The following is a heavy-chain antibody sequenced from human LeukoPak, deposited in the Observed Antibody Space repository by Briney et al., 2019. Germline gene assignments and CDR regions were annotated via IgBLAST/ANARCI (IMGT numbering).Heavy chain of an antibody. Sequence: GESLKISCKVSGYSFTTHWIGWVRQMPGKGLEWMAIINPGDSDNSYSPSFQGQVTISADKSINTAYLQWSSLKASDTAIYYCARRRAAYGDYFDQWGQGTLVTVSS. V-gene: IGHV5-51*01. D-gene: IGHD2-21*01. CDR1: GYSFTTHW. CDR2: INPGDSDN. CDR3: ARRRAAYGDYFDQ. J-gene: IGHJ4*02.